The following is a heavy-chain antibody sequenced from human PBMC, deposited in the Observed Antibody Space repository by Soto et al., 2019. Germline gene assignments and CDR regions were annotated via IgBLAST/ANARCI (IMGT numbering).Heavy chain of an antibody. Sequence: KTSETLSLTCTVSGGSISSSSYYWGWIRQPPGKGLEWIGSIYYSGSTYYNPSLKSRVTISVDTSKNQFSLKLSSVTAADTAVYYCARRFHYYDSSGYYSRSWFDPWGQGTLVTVSS. CDR3: ARRFHYYDSSGYYSRSWFDP. CDR2: IYYSGST. CDR1: GGSISSSSYY. V-gene: IGHV4-39*01. D-gene: IGHD3-22*01. J-gene: IGHJ5*02.